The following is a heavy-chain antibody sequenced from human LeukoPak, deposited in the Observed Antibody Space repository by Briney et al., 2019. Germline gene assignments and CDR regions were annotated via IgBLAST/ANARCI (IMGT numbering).Heavy chain of an antibody. CDR3: ARIQGGATKEFDY. J-gene: IGHJ4*02. CDR2: IYYSGTT. V-gene: IGHV4-59*08. Sequence: SETLSLTCTISGASIDSYYWSWIRQPPGKGLEWIGYIYYSGTTNYNPSLKRRVTISVDTSKNQFSLKLSSVTAADTAVYYCARIQGGATKEFDYWGQGTLVTVSS. D-gene: IGHD1-26*01. CDR1: GASIDSYY.